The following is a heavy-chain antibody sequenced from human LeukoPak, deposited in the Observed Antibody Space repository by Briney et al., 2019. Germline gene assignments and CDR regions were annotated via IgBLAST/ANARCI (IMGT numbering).Heavy chain of an antibody. Sequence: GGSLRLSCAASGFTFSSYAMTWVRQAPGKGLEWVSAIGGSGASTYYADPVKGRFTISRDNSKNTLYLQMNSLRAEDTAVYYCARYPSRTTVTTPDYWGQGTLVIVSS. J-gene: IGHJ4*02. D-gene: IGHD4-17*01. CDR1: GFTFSSYA. V-gene: IGHV3-23*01. CDR3: ARYPSRTTVTTPDY. CDR2: IGGSGAST.